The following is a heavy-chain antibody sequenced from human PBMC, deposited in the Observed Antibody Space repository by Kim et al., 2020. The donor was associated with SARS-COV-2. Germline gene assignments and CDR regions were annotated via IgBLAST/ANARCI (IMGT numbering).Heavy chain of an antibody. CDR1: GGSISRGDYY. CDR2: IYYSGST. CDR3: TRDTVGGFDY. D-gene: IGHD4-17*01. V-gene: IGHV4-30-4*01. J-gene: IGHJ4*02. Sequence: SETLSLTCTVSGGSISRGDYYWSWIRQPPGKGLEGIGNIYYSGSTYYNPSLKSRVAISVYTSKNQFSLKLTSVTAADTAVYYCTRDTVGGFDYCVQGTL.